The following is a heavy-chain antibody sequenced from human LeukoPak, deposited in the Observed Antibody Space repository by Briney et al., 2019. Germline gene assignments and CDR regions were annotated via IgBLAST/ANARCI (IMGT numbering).Heavy chain of an antibody. J-gene: IGHJ4*02. CDR3: ASGYSSSWYYFDY. CDR1: GYTFTDYG. Sequence: ASVKVSCKTSGYTFTDYGITWVRQAPGQRLEWMGWINAGNGNTKYSQKFQGRVTITRDTSASTAYMELSSLRSEDTAVYYCASGYSSSWYYFDYWGQGTLVTVSS. CDR2: INAGNGNT. D-gene: IGHD6-13*01. V-gene: IGHV1-3*01.